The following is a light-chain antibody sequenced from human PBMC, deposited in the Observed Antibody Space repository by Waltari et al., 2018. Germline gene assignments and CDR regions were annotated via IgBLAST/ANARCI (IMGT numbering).Light chain of an antibody. CDR3: GSRDSGGAVV. V-gene: IGLV3-19*01. Sequence: SSELTQDPAVSVALGQTVRITCRGDSVRSNFVTWFQQKPGQAPVLVINGNSKRPSGIPERFSGSSSGDTASLTISGTQAADEADYYCGSRDSGGAVVFGGGTKLTVL. CDR1: SVRSNF. CDR2: GNS. J-gene: IGLJ2*01.